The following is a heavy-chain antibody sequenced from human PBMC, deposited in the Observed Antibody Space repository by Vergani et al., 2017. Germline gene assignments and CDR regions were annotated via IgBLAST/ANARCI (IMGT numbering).Heavy chain of an antibody. Sequence: QVQLVQSGAEVKKPGAPVKVSCKASGYTFTGYYMHRVRQAPGQGLGGMGWIKPNSGGTNYAQKFQGRVTMTRNTYIRTAYMELSRLRSDDTAVYYCAGEPYCSCGSCNDYWGQGSLVTVSS. V-gene: IGHV1-2*02. CDR3: AGEPYCSCGSCNDY. CDR2: IKPNSGGT. CDR1: GYTFTGYY. D-gene: IGHD2-15*01. J-gene: IGHJ4*02.